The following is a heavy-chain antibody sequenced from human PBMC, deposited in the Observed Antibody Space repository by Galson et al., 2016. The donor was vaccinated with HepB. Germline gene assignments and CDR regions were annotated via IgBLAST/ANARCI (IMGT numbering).Heavy chain of an antibody. CDR3: VRGGTWYGIDV. Sequence: SLRLSCAGSGFTFSSSWMTWVRQAPGKGLEWMANLKPDGSDKYYVDSVKGRVTISRDNAKNSMYLEMNSLRADDTAVYFCVRGGTWYGIDVGGQGTTVTVSS. D-gene: IGHD1-14*01. CDR1: GFTFSSSW. V-gene: IGHV3-7*03. CDR2: LKPDGSDK. J-gene: IGHJ6*02.